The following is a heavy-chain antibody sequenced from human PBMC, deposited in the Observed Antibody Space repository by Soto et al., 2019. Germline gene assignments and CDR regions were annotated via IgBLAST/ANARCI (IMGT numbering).Heavy chain of an antibody. J-gene: IGHJ4*02. CDR3: ARDICTGGSCYDY. CDR2: SYSGGRT. V-gene: IGHV3-53*01. CDR1: GFNLSRTY. Sequence: GSLRLPCATSGFNLSRTYKSWVRQAPGEGLEWVSVSYSGGRTCDADSVKGRFTISRDNSKNTLYLQMNNVRAEDTAVYYCARDICTGGSCYDYWGQGTLVTVSS. D-gene: IGHD2-15*01.